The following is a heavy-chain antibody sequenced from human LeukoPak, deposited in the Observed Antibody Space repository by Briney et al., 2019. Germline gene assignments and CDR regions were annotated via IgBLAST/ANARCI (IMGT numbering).Heavy chain of an antibody. CDR1: GLTFTNHG. D-gene: IGHD5-12*01. CDR3: TTETIVATTLRDY. J-gene: IGHJ4*02. V-gene: IGHV3-33*03. CDR2: VRNDGFDT. Sequence: PGTSLRLSCVTSGLTFTNHGFHWLRQAAGKGLEWVAFVRNDGFDTYHSNSVKGRFTISRDNAKNSLYLQMNSLRAEDTAVYYCTTETIVATTLRDYWGQGTLATVSS.